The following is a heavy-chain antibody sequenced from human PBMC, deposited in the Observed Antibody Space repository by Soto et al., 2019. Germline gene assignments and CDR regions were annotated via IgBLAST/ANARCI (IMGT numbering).Heavy chain of an antibody. V-gene: IGHV4-31*03. D-gene: IGHD3-16*01. J-gene: IGHJ6*02. CDR2: IYYSGST. Sequence: QVQLQESGPGLVKPSQTLSLTCTVSGGSISSGGYYWSWIRQHPGKGLEWIGYIYYSGSTYYNPSLNRRVTISVDPSKNQFSLKLSSVTAADTAVYYCAGGDWGSRLGDVWGQGTTVTVSS. CDR3: AGGDWGSRLGDV. CDR1: GGSISSGGYY.